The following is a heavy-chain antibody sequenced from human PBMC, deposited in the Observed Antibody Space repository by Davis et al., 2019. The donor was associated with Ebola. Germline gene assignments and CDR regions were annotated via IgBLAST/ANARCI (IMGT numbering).Heavy chain of an antibody. CDR3: ARVSLHWSGGSCYSFDY. Sequence: SETLSLTCAVSGGSISSSNWWSWVRQPPGKGREWIGEIYHSGSTNYNPSLKSRVTIYVDKSKNQFSLQLNSVTPEDTAVYYCARVSLHWSGGSCYSFDYWGQGTLVTVSS. J-gene: IGHJ4*02. CDR2: IYHSGST. D-gene: IGHD2-15*01. CDR1: GGSISSSNW. V-gene: IGHV4-4*02.